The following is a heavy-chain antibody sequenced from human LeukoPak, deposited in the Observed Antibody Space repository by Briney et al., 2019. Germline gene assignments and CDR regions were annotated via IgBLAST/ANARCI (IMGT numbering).Heavy chain of an antibody. CDR3: AKAVSGWYYFDS. CDR2: ISGTAAST. D-gene: IGHD2-8*01. CDR1: GFSFSSYA. Sequence: GGSLRLSCVASGFSFSSYAMNWVRQAPGKGLEWVSAISGTAASTYHADSVKGRFTISRDNSKNTVYLQINSLRAEDTAVYYCAKAVSGWYYFDSWGQGSLVTVSS. J-gene: IGHJ4*02. V-gene: IGHV3-23*01.